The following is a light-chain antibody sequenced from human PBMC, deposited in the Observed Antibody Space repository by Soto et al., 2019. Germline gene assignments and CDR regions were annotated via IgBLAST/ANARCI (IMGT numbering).Light chain of an antibody. J-gene: IGKJ1*01. CDR2: DAS. CDR3: QQYHTWVT. CDR1: QNVDKW. Sequence: DIQMTQSPSTLSASVGDRVTITCRASQNVDKWLARYQQKPGKAPKLLIYDASTLESGVPSRFSGGRSGTEFTLTVSSLQPDDFASYYCQQYHTWVTFGQGTKVDIK. V-gene: IGKV1-5*01.